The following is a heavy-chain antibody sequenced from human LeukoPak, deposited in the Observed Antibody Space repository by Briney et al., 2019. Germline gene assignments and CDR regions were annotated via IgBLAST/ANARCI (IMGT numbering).Heavy chain of an antibody. CDR3: ARSFYDSSGDFLGPAFDI. CDR2: IYYSGST. D-gene: IGHD3-22*01. Sequence: PSETLSLTCTVSGGSISSSSHYWGWIRQPPGKGLEWIGSIYYSGSTYYNPSLKSRVTISVHTSKNQFSLKLSSVTAADTAVYYCARSFYDSSGDFLGPAFDIWGQGTMVTVSS. V-gene: IGHV4-39*07. J-gene: IGHJ3*02. CDR1: GGSISSSSHY.